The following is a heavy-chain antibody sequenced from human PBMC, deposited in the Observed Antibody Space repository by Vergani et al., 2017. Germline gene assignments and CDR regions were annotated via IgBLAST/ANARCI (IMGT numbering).Heavy chain of an antibody. CDR1: GFTFRNYA. D-gene: IGHD3-10*01. Sequence: EVQLLESGGGLAQPGGSLRLSCAASGFTFRNYAMTWVRQAPGKGLEWVGRIRNKANDYTTQYAASVKGRFTISRDDSKSIAYLQMNNLQTEDTAMYYCVRDQVTMLRGSDALDIWGQGTMVTVSS. CDR3: VRDQVTMLRGSDALDI. CDR2: IRNKANDYTT. V-gene: IGHV3-49*04. J-gene: IGHJ3*02.